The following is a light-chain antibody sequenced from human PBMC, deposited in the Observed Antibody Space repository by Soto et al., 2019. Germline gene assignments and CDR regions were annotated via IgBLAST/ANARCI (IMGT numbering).Light chain of an antibody. Sequence: DIVMTQSPESLAVSLGERATINCKSSQSVLYSSNNKNYLAWYQQSPGQPPKVLIYWSSTRESGVPDRFSGSGSGTDFTLTTSSLHAEDVAVYYCQQYYNTPFTFGPGT. J-gene: IGKJ3*01. CDR3: QQYYNTPFT. CDR1: QSVLYSSNNKNY. V-gene: IGKV4-1*01. CDR2: WSS.